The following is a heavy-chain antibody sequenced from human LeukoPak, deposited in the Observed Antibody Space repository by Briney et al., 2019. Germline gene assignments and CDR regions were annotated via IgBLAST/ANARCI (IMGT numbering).Heavy chain of an antibody. D-gene: IGHD5-18*01. V-gene: IGHV4-34*01. Sequence: SETLSLTCTVSGGSISSYYWSWIRQPPGKGLEWIGEINHSGSTNYNPSLKSRVTISVDTSKNQFSLKLSSVTAADTAVYYCARYRYSYGYWNYYYMDVWGKGTTVTVSS. CDR3: ARYRYSYGYWNYYYMDV. J-gene: IGHJ6*03. CDR2: INHSGST. CDR1: GGSISSYY.